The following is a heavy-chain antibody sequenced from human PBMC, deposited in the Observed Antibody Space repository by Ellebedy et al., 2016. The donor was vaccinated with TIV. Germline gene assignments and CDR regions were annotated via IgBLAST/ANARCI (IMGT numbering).Heavy chain of an antibody. CDR1: GYTFTSYF. Sequence: ASVKVSCKASGYTFTSYFLYWVRQAPGQGLEWMGIINPTSGSSNYAQKFQGRVTVTRDTSTSTVYMELSSLRSEDTAVYYCARGDNYYYDSSGYYYSHWGQGTLVTVSS. CDR2: INPTSGSS. V-gene: IGHV1-46*01. J-gene: IGHJ4*02. CDR3: ARGDNYYYDSSGYYYSH. D-gene: IGHD3-22*01.